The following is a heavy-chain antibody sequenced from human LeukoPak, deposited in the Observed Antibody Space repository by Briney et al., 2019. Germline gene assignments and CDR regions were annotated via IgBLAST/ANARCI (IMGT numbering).Heavy chain of an antibody. CDR2: IYTSGST. CDR1: GGSINNYY. Sequence: SETLSLTCIVSGGSINNYYWNWIRQPAAQGLEWIGRIYTSGSTNYNPSLKSRVTMSVDTSKNQFSLKLRSVTAADTAVYYCARSDYGDYDLLTWFDPWGQGTLVTVSS. D-gene: IGHD4-17*01. J-gene: IGHJ5*02. CDR3: ARSDYGDYDLLTWFDP. V-gene: IGHV4-4*07.